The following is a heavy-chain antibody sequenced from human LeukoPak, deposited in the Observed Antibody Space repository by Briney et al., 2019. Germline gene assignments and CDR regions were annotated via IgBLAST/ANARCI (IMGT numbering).Heavy chain of an antibody. CDR1: GGSISSGDYY. CDR3: ARQGGIAARVYYYYMDV. J-gene: IGHJ6*03. D-gene: IGHD6-6*01. CDR2: IHYSGST. V-gene: IGHV4-30-4*08. Sequence: PSQTLSLTCSVSGGSISSGDYYWSWIRQPPGKGLEWIGYIHYSGSTYYNPSLKSRVTISVDTSKNQFSLKLSSVTAADTAVYYCARQGGIAARVYYYYMDVWGKGTTVTVSS.